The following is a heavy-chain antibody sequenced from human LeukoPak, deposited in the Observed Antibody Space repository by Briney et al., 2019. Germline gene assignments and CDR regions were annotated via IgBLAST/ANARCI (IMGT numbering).Heavy chain of an antibody. V-gene: IGHV3-21*01. CDR1: GFTFSSYS. J-gene: IGHJ5*02. CDR3: ARGGSGWYLLPWFDP. D-gene: IGHD6-19*01. CDR2: ISSSSSYI. Sequence: GGSLRLSCAASGFTFSSYSMNWVRQAPGKGLEWVSSISSSSSYIYYADSVKGRFTISRDNAKNSLYLQMNSLRAEDTAVYYCARGGSGWYLLPWFDPWGQGTLVTVSS.